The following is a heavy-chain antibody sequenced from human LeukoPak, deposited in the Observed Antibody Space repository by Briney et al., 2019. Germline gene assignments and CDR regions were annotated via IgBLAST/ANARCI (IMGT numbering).Heavy chain of an antibody. Sequence: GGSLRLSCAASGFTVSNSYMSWVRQAPGKGLEWVSVIYSGGSTYYADSVKGRFTMSRDYFKNTLYLEMNSLRVDDTALYYCARGGFHNSGSYWNAFDVWGQGTMVTVSS. CDR2: IYSGGST. CDR1: GFTVSNSY. V-gene: IGHV3-66*01. D-gene: IGHD1-26*01. CDR3: ARGGFHNSGSYWNAFDV. J-gene: IGHJ3*01.